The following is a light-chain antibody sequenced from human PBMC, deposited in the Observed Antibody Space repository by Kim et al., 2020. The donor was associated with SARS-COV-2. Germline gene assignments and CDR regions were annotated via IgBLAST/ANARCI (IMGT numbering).Light chain of an antibody. CDR3: QQYGSSPPYT. CDR1: QSVSSSY. Sequence: SPGERANLSCRASQSVSSSYLAWYQQNPGQAPRLLIYGASSRATGIPDRFSGSGSGTDFTLTISRLEPEDCAVYYCQQYGSSPPYTFGQGTKLEI. CDR2: GAS. V-gene: IGKV3-20*01. J-gene: IGKJ2*01.